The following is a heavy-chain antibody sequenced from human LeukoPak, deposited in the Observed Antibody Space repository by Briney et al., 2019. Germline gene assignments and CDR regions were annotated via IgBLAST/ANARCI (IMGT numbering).Heavy chain of an antibody. CDR2: ISGSGGST. V-gene: IGHV3-23*01. D-gene: IGHD6-19*01. CDR3: AKSAPLTPLTKRQWLAGDAFDI. CDR1: GFTFSSCA. J-gene: IGHJ3*02. Sequence: GGSLRLSCAASGFTFSSCAMSWVRQAPGKGLEWVSAISGSGGSTYYADSVKGRLTISRDNSKNTLYLQMNSLRAEDTAVYYCAKSAPLTPLTKRQWLAGDAFDIWGQGTMVTVSS.